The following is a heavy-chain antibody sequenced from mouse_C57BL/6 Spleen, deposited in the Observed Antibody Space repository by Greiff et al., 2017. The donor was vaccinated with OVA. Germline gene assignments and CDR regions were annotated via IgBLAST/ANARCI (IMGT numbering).Heavy chain of an antibody. V-gene: IGHV7-3*01. Sequence: EVKLMESGGGLVQPGGSLSLSCAASGFTFTDYYMSWVRQPPGKALEWLGFIRNKANGYTTEYSASVKGRFTISRDNSQSILYLQMNALRAEDSATYYCARSSYYYGSSGYWYFDVWGTGTTVTVSS. CDR2: IRNKANGYTT. CDR1: GFTFTDYY. CDR3: ARSSYYYGSSGYWYFDV. J-gene: IGHJ1*03. D-gene: IGHD1-1*01.